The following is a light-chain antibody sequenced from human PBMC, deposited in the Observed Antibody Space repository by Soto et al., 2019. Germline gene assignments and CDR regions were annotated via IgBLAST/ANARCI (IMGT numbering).Light chain of an antibody. J-gene: IGLJ2*01. CDR1: SEFSTYT. CDR3: QTWGTGVNVA. Sequence: QSVLTQSPSASASLGASVKVTCTLSSEFSTYTIAWLQQQPDKGPRYLMSLNNDGRHTKGDGIPDRFSGSSSGAERYLTISSLQSDDEAVYYCQTWGTGVNVAFGGGTKLTVL. V-gene: IGLV4-69*01. CDR2: LNNDGRH.